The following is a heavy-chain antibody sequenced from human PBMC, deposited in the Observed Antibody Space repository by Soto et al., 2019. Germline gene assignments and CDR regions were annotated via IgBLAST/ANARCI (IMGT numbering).Heavy chain of an antibody. CDR2: IKTDGSVT. CDR3: ARDLGGSHDY. V-gene: IGHV3-74*01. Sequence: LRLSCAASGFTFSTYWMHWVRQAPGKGLVWVSRIKTDGSVTTYADSVKGRFTISRDNAKNTLYLQMNTLRAEDTAVYYCARDLGGSHDYWGRGTLVTVSS. J-gene: IGHJ4*02. CDR1: GFTFSTYW. D-gene: IGHD3-16*01.